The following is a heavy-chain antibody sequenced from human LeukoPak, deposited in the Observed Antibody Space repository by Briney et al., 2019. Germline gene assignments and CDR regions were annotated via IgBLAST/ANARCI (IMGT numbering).Heavy chain of an antibody. CDR2: ISAYNGNT. Sequence: ASVKVSCKASGYTFTSYGISWVRQAPGRGLEWMGWISAYNGNTNYAQKLQGRVTMTTDTSTSTAYMELRSLRSDDTAVYYCASTLGDRGYSYGHDAFDIWGQGTMVTVSS. CDR1: GYTFTSYG. V-gene: IGHV1-18*01. J-gene: IGHJ3*02. CDR3: ASTLGDRGYSYGHDAFDI. D-gene: IGHD5-18*01.